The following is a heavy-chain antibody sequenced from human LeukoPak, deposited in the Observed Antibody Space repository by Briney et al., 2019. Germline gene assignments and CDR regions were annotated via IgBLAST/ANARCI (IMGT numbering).Heavy chain of an antibody. CDR1: GFTFSSYW. Sequence: PGGSLRLSCAASGFTFSSYWMTWVRQAPGKGLEWVANMRQDGSGSYYVDSVKGRFTISRDNTKNSLYLQMNSLRAEDTAVYYCARDVEGFDFWGQGTLVTVSS. V-gene: IGHV3-7*01. CDR2: MRQDGSGS. J-gene: IGHJ4*02. CDR3: ARDVEGFDF.